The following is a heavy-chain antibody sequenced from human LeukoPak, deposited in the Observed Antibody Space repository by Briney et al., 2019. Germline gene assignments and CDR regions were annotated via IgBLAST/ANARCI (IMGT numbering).Heavy chain of an antibody. CDR3: ARDRGGSGWYYFDY. CDR1: GFTFSSYA. V-gene: IGHV3-30-3*01. Sequence: GSLRLSCAASGFTFSSYAMHWVRQAPGKGLEWVAVISYDGSNKYYPDSLKGRFTISRDNSKNTLYLQMNSLRAEDTALYYCARDRGGSGWYYFDYWGQGTLVTVSS. CDR2: ISYDGSNK. J-gene: IGHJ4*02. D-gene: IGHD6-19*01.